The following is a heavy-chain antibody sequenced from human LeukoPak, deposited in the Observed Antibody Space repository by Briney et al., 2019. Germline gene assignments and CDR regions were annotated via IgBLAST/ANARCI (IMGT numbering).Heavy chain of an antibody. D-gene: IGHD1-26*01. CDR1: GFTFKNYV. J-gene: IGHJ4*02. CDR3: AKDLGWELPAEAY. CDR2: IYGSGVSI. V-gene: IGHV3-23*01. Sequence: PGGSLRLSCVASGFTFKNYVMNWVRHAPGKGLEWLASIYGSGVSIPYADSVKGRFTISRDNSNNTLYPQMNSLRAEDTAMYYCAKDLGWELPAEAYWGQGILVSVSS.